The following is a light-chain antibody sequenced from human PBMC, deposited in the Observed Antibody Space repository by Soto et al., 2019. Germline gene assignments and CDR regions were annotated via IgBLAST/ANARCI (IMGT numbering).Light chain of an antibody. V-gene: IGKV3-11*01. CDR2: DAY. CDR3: QQRSNWPPGLT. J-gene: IGKJ4*01. Sequence: EIVLTQSPATLSLSPGERATLSCRASQSVSSYLAWYQQKPGQAPRLLIYDAYNRATGIPARFSGSGSGTDFTITISSLEPEDFAVYYCQQRSNWPPGLTFGGGTKVEIK. CDR1: QSVSSY.